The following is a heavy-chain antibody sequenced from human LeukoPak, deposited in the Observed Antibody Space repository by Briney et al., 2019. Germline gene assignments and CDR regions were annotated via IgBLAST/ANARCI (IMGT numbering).Heavy chain of an antibody. Sequence: ASVKVSCKASGYTFTSYGISWVRQAPGQGLEWMGWISAYNGNTNYAQKLQGRVTMTTDTSTSTAYMELSSPRSEDTAVYYCARRLGYCSGGSCGTGGWFDPWGQGTLVTVSS. D-gene: IGHD2-15*01. J-gene: IGHJ5*02. CDR3: ARRLGYCSGGSCGTGGWFDP. CDR1: GYTFTSYG. V-gene: IGHV1-18*01. CDR2: ISAYNGNT.